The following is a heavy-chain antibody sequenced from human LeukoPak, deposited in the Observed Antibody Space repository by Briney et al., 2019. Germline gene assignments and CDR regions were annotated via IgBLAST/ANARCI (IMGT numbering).Heavy chain of an antibody. J-gene: IGHJ6*03. CDR2: ISAYNGNT. V-gene: IGHV1-18*01. D-gene: IGHD1-26*01. CDR3: AREGGVALVSYYYMDV. Sequence: GASVKVSCKASGYTFTSYGISWVRQAPGHGLEWMGWISAYNGNTNYAQKLQGRVTKTTDTYTSTAYIEQRSLRSDDTAVYYCAREGGVALVSYYYMDVWSKGTTVTVSS. CDR1: GYTFTSYG.